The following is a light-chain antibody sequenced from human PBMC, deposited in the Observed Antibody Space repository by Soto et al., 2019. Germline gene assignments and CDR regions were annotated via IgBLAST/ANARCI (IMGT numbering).Light chain of an antibody. CDR3: CSYAGTRTSWV. V-gene: IGLV2-23*01. CDR2: EGT. CDR1: SSDVGTFNL. Sequence: QSALTQPASVSGFLGQSITMSCTGSSSDVGTFNLVSWFQQHPGKAPKLLIFEGTKRHPGVSDRFSGSKSGNTASLTISGLQAEDEADYHCCSYAGTRTSWVFGTGTKLTVL. J-gene: IGLJ1*01.